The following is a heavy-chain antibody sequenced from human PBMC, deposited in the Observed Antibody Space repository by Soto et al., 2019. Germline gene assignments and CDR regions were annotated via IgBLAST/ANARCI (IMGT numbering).Heavy chain of an antibody. CDR2: ISADGSDT. V-gene: IGHV3-74*01. D-gene: IGHD6-13*01. CDR3: ARFDIAAPPPI. Sequence: EVQLVESGGGLVQPGGSLRLSCVASGFSFSNNWMHWVRHAPGKGPVWVSRISADGSDTHYADSVQGRFTISRDNAKNTLYLQMNTLSVEVAAVYYCARFDIAAPPPIWGQGTMVTVSS. J-gene: IGHJ3*02. CDR1: GFSFSNNW.